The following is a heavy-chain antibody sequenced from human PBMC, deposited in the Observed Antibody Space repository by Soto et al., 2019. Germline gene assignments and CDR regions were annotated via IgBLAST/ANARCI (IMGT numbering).Heavy chain of an antibody. J-gene: IGHJ6*02. Sequence: PSETLSLTCTVSGGSISSYYWSWIRQPAGKGLEWIGRIYTSGSTNYNPSLKSRVTMSVDTSKNQFSLKLSSVTAADTAVYYCARDTPPRYSSSWYRDYYYGMDVWGQGTTVTV. CDR2: IYTSGST. D-gene: IGHD6-13*01. CDR1: GGSISSYY. CDR3: ARDTPPRYSSSWYRDYYYGMDV. V-gene: IGHV4-4*07.